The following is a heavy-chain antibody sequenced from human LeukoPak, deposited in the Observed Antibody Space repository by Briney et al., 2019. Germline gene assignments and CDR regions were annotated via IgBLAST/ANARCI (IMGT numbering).Heavy chain of an antibody. CDR2: ISYSGGST. J-gene: IGHJ4*02. Sequence: GGSLRLSCAASGFTFSRYAMSWVRQAPGQGLDWVSVISYSGGSTYYADSVKGRFSISRDNSKNTLYLQMNSLRAEDTAVYYCAKLGISDGIDYWGQGTLVTVSS. CDR1: GFTFSRYA. CDR3: AKLGISDGIDY. V-gene: IGHV3-23*01. D-gene: IGHD1-14*01.